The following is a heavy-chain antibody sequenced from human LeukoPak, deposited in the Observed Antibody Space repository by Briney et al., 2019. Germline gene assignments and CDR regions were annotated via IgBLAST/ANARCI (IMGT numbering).Heavy chain of an antibody. J-gene: IGHJ4*02. CDR3: TRLYTSTWSIGH. CDR1: GYSITSGYY. CDR2: IYHSGNT. Sequence: SETLSFTCAVSGYSITSGYYWGWIRQPPGKGLEWIGSIYHSGNTYYNPSLKSRVTLSVDTSKNQVSLELTSVTAADTAVYYCTRLYTSTWSIGHWGQGTLVTVSS. V-gene: IGHV4-38-2*01. D-gene: IGHD6-13*01.